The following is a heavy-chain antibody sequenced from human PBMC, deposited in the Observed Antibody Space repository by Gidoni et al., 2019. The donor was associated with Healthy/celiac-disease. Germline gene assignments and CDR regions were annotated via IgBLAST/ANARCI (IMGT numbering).Heavy chain of an antibody. V-gene: IGHV3-30-3*01. J-gene: IGHJ4*02. CDR2: ISYDGSNK. D-gene: IGHD3-22*01. Sequence: QVHLVESGGCVVQPGRSLRLSCAAPGFTCSSYAVHWVRQDPGKGLEWVAVISYDGSNKYYADTVKGRFTISRDNSKNTLYLQMNSLRAEDTAVYYCARAGDSSGYYIYYFDYWGQGTLVTVSS. CDR3: ARAGDSSGYYIYYFDY. CDR1: GFTCSSYA.